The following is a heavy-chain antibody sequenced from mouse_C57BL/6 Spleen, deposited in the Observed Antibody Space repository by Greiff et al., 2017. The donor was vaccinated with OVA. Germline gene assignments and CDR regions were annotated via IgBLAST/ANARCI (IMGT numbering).Heavy chain of an antibody. CDR1: GFTFSDYY. CDR2: ISNGGGST. D-gene: IGHD3-2*02. CDR3: ARPAQASAWFAY. Sequence: EVQLVESGGGLVQPGGSLKLSCAASGFTFSDYYMYWVRQTPEKRLEWVAYISNGGGSTYYPDTVKGRFTISRDNAKNTLYLQMSRLKSEDTAMYYCARPAQASAWFAYWGQGTLVTVSA. J-gene: IGHJ3*01. V-gene: IGHV5-12*01.